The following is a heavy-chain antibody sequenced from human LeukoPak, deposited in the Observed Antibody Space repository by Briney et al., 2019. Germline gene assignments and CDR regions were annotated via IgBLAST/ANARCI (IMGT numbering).Heavy chain of an antibody. CDR2: ISAYNGNT. CDR1: GYTFTSYG. CDR3: ARGQGIAVAGTHFDY. D-gene: IGHD6-19*01. Sequence: ASVKVSYTASGYTFTSYGISWVRQAPGQGLEWMGWISAYNGNTNYAQKLQGRVTMTTDTFTSTAYMELRSLRSDDTAVYYCARGQGIAVAGTHFDYWGQGTLVTVSS. J-gene: IGHJ4*02. V-gene: IGHV1-18*01.